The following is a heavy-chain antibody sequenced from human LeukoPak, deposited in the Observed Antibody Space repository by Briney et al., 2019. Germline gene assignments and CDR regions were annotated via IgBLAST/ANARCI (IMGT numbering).Heavy chain of an antibody. CDR3: AGVRREMKRSLGRTTEYSYYYYMDV. D-gene: IGHD1/OR15-1a*01. CDR1: GLTFSNYW. V-gene: IGHV3-7*01. CDR2: IKHDGSEK. J-gene: IGHJ6*03. Sequence: GGSLRLSCAASGLTFSNYWMSWVRQGPGKGLEWVANIKHDGSEKYYIDSVKGRFTISRDNAKNSVYLQMNRLRAEDTAVYYCAGVRREMKRSLGRTTEYSYYYYMDVWGKGTTVTVSS.